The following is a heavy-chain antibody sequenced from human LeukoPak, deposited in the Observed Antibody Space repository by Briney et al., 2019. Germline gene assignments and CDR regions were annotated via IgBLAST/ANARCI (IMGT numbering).Heavy chain of an antibody. CDR2: ISYDGSNK. CDR1: GFTFSRCF. Sequence: GGSLRLSCAASGFTFSRCFMSWVRQAPGKGLEWVAVISYDGSNKYYADSVKGRFTISRDNSKDTLYLQMNSLRAEDTAVYYCAKELFYGSGSYIAYWGQGTLVTVSS. V-gene: IGHV3-30*18. D-gene: IGHD3-10*01. J-gene: IGHJ4*02. CDR3: AKELFYGSGSYIAY.